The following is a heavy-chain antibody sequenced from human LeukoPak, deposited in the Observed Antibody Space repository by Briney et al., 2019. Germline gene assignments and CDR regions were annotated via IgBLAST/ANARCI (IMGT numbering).Heavy chain of an antibody. J-gene: IGHJ4*02. Sequence: PSETLSLTCAVYGGSFSGYYWSWIRQPPGKGLEWIGEINHSGSTNYNPSLKSRVTISADTSKNQFSLKLSSVTAADTAVYYCARGLELFIYSSSWYAEDWGQGTLVTVSS. CDR2: INHSGST. V-gene: IGHV4-34*01. D-gene: IGHD6-13*01. CDR1: GGSFSGYY. CDR3: ARGLELFIYSSSWYAED.